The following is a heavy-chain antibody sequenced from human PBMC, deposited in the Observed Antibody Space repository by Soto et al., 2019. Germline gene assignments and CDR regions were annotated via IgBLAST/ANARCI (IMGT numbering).Heavy chain of an antibody. J-gene: IGHJ5*02. Sequence: ASVKVSCKASGYAFSSYGISWVRQAPGQGPEWMGWISAYNGNTNYAQKLQGRVTMTTDTSTSTAYMELRSLRSDDTAVYYCARDREVYYYGSGSYSPGDPWGQGTLVTVSS. CDR3: ARDREVYYYGSGSYSPGDP. V-gene: IGHV1-18*01. CDR2: ISAYNGNT. D-gene: IGHD3-10*01. CDR1: GYAFSSYG.